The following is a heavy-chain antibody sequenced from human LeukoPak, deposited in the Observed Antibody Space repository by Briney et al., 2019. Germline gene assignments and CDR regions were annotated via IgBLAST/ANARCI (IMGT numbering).Heavy chain of an antibody. CDR2: ISGSGGST. D-gene: IGHD3-22*01. CDR3: AKDLEIVVVNLFDY. Sequence: GGSLRLSCAASGFTFSSYAMSWVRQAPGKALEWVSAISGSGGSTYYADSVKGRFTISRDNSKNTLYLQMNSLRAEDTAVYYCAKDLEIVVVNLFDYWGQGTLVTVSS. V-gene: IGHV3-23*01. CDR1: GFTFSSYA. J-gene: IGHJ4*02.